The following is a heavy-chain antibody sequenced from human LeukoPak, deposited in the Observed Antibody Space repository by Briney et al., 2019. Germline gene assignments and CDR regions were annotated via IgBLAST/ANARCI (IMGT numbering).Heavy chain of an antibody. CDR2: INHSGST. CDR1: GGSFSGYY. V-gene: IGHV4-34*01. CDR3: ARLVRGCTNGVCYKRYYFDY. D-gene: IGHD2-8*01. Sequence: SETLSLTCAVYGGSFSGYYWSWIRQPPGKGLEWIGEINHSGSTNYNPSLKSRVTISVDTSKNQFSLKLSSVTAADTAVYYCARLVRGCTNGVCYKRYYFDYWGQGTLVTVSS. J-gene: IGHJ4*02.